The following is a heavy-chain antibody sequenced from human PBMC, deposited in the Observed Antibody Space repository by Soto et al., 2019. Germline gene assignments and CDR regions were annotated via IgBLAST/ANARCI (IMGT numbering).Heavy chain of an antibody. V-gene: IGHV3-30-3*01. CDR1: GFTLSSYA. J-gene: IGHJ3*02. Sequence: PGGSLRLSCAASGFTLSSYAMHWVRQAPGKGLEWVAVISYDGSNKYYADSVKGRFTISRDNSKNTLYLQMNSLRAEDTAVYYCAREQQLVSDDAFDIWGQGTMVTVSS. CDR2: ISYDGSNK. D-gene: IGHD6-13*01. CDR3: AREQQLVSDDAFDI.